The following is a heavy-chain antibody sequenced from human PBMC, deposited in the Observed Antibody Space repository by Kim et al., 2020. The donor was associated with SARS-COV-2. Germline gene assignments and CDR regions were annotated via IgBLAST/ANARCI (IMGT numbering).Heavy chain of an antibody. D-gene: IGHD3-10*01. J-gene: IGHJ4*02. CDR2: STK. V-gene: IGHV3-48*01. CDR3: ARDPGGYFDY. Sequence: STKNYAEPGKARFNIARDNDKNSLYLQMNSLGGEDTAVYYWARDPGGYFDYWGQGTLVTVSS.